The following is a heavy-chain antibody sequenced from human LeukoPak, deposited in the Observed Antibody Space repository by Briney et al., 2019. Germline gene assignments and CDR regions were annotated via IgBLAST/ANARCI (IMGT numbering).Heavy chain of an antibody. CDR3: ARPSEDYSGGSCYSY. CDR2: ISRGSSTI. Sequence: GGSLRLSCAASGFTFSSYTMSWVRQAPGKGLEWVSYISRGSSTIYYADSVKGRFTISRDNAKNSLYLEMNSLRDEDTAVYYCARPSEDYSGGSCYSYWGQGTLVTVSS. J-gene: IGHJ4*02. D-gene: IGHD2-15*01. CDR1: GFTFSSYT. V-gene: IGHV3-48*02.